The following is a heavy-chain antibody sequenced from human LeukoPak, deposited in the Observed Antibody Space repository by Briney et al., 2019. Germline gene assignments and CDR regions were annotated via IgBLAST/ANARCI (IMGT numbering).Heavy chain of an antibody. CDR3: AKGWFGELSPLYFDY. D-gene: IGHD3-10*01. CDR2: INPNSGGT. J-gene: IGHJ4*02. V-gene: IGHV1-2*02. CDR1: GYTFTGYY. Sequence: ASVKVSCKASGYTFTGYYMHWVRQAPGQGLEWMGWINPNSGGTNYAQKFQGRVTMTRDTSISTAYMELSRLRSDVTAVYYCAKGWFGELSPLYFDYWGQGTLVTVSS.